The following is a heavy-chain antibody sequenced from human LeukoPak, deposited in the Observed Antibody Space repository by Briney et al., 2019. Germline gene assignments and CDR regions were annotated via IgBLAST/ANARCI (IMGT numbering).Heavy chain of an antibody. CDR1: GGSISSSSYY. V-gene: IGHV4-39*07. CDR3: ARVVYDSSGYYFSSWFDP. D-gene: IGHD3-22*01. CDR2: IYYSGST. Sequence: SETLSLTCTVSGGSISSSSYYWGWIRQPPGKGLEWIGSIYYSGSTYYNPSLKSRVTISVDTSKNQFSLKLSSVTAADTAVYYCARVVYDSSGYYFSSWFDPWGQGTLVTVSS. J-gene: IGHJ5*02.